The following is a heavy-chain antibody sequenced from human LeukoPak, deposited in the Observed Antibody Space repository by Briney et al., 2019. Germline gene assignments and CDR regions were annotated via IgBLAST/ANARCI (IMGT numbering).Heavy chain of an antibody. V-gene: IGHV3-23*01. CDR2: KGNSAGDT. CDR3: AKRGGESGGWGFFDY. CDR1: GFTFSSYG. J-gene: IGHJ4*02. D-gene: IGHD6-19*01. Sequence: GGSLRLSCAASGFTFSSYGMHWVRQPPGKGLEWVSCKGNSAGDTFYAESVRGRFTISRDNSRNTLFLEMNSLRVEDTAIYYCAKRGGESGGWGFFDYWGPGALVSVSS.